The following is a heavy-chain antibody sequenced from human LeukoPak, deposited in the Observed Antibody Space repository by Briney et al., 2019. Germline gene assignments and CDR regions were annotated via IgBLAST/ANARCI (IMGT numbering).Heavy chain of an antibody. CDR3: ARLRPGSSGWYYFDY. CDR2: IYYSGST. D-gene: IGHD6-19*01. J-gene: IGHJ4*02. V-gene: IGHV4-31*03. CDR1: GGSISSGGYY. Sequence: SETLSLTCTVSGGSISSGGYYWSWIRQHPGKGLEWIGYIYYSGSTYYNPSLKSRVTISVDTSKNQFSLKLSSVTAADTAVYYCARLRPGSSGWYYFDYWGQGTLVTVSS.